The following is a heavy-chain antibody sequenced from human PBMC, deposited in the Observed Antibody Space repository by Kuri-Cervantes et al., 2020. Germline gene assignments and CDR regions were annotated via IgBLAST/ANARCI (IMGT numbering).Heavy chain of an antibody. Sequence: SCAASGFTFDDYAMHWVRQAPGKGLEWVSGISWNSGSIGYADSVKGRFTISRDNAKNSLYLQMNSLRAEDTALYYCAKDLYSSGWMFFDYWGQGTLVTVSS. J-gene: IGHJ4*02. V-gene: IGHV3-9*01. CDR3: AKDLYSSGWMFFDY. CDR1: GFTFDDYA. D-gene: IGHD6-19*01. CDR2: ISWNSGSI.